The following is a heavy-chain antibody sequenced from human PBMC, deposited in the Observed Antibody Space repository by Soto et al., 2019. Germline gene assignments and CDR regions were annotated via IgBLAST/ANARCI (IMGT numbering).Heavy chain of an antibody. CDR3: ARDPNRYYDKYYFDY. J-gene: IGHJ4*02. CDR1: GGSISSYY. D-gene: IGHD3-9*01. Sequence: SETLSLTCTVSGGSISSYYWSWIRQPAGKGLEWIGRIYTSGSTNYNPSLKSRVTMSVDTSKNQFSLKLSSVTAADTAMYYCARDPNRYYDKYYFDYWGQGTLVTVSS. CDR2: IYTSGST. V-gene: IGHV4-4*07.